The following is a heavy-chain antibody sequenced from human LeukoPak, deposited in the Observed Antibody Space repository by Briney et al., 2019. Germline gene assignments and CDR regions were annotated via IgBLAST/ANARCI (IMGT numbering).Heavy chain of an antibody. Sequence: GGSLRLSCAASGFTFSSYSMNWVRQAPGKGLEWVSYISSSSSTIYYADSVKGRFTISRDNAKNSLYLQMNSLRAEDTAVYYCARTRLWFGELLSYFDYWGQGTLVTVSS. CDR2: ISSSSSTI. D-gene: IGHD3-10*01. CDR3: ARTRLWFGELLSYFDY. CDR1: GFTFSSYS. V-gene: IGHV3-48*01. J-gene: IGHJ4*02.